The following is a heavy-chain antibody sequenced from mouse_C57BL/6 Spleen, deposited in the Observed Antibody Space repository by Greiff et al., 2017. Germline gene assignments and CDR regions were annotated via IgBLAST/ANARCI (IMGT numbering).Heavy chain of an antibody. CDR1: GYAFSSSW. D-gene: IGHD2-5*01. J-gene: IGHJ4*01. CDR3: AGSNYLYAMDY. CDR2: IYPGDGDT. Sequence: VQLQQSGPELVKPGASVKISCKASGYAFSSSWMNWVKQRPGKGLEWIGRIYPGDGDTNYNGKFKGKATLTADKSSSTAYMPLSSLTSEDSAVYFCAGSNYLYAMDYWGQGTSVTVSS. V-gene: IGHV1-82*01.